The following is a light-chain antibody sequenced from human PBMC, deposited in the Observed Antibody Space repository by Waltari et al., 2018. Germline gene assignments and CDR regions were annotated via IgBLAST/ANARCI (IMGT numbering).Light chain of an antibody. Sequence: QSALTQPRSVSGSPGQSVAISCTGTSSDVGAYNYVSWYQHHPGKAPQTIIFDVSKRPSGVPDRFSGSKSGNTASLTISGLQAEDEADYYCSSTAGGYTWVFGGGTKLTVL. J-gene: IGLJ3*02. V-gene: IGLV2-11*01. CDR2: DVS. CDR1: SSDVGAYNY. CDR3: SSTAGGYTWV.